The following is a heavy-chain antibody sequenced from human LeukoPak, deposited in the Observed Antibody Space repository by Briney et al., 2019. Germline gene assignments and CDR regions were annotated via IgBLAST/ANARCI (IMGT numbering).Heavy chain of an antibody. CDR1: GGSISSYY. D-gene: IGHD6-13*01. CDR2: IYTSGST. CDR3: ARDTPQDGIAARWMDV. Sequence: SETLSLTCIVSGGSISSYYWSWIRQPAGKGLEWIGRIYTSGSTNYNSSLKSRVTMSVDTSKNQFSLKLSSVTAADTAVYYCARDTPQDGIAARWMDVWGQGTTVTVSS. V-gene: IGHV4-4*07. J-gene: IGHJ6*02.